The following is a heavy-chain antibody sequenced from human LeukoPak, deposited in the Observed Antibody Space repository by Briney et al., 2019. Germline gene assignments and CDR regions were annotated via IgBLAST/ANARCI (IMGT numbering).Heavy chain of an antibody. Sequence: GGSLRLSCAASGFTVSSNYMSWVRQAPGKGLEWVSVIYSGGSTYYADSVKGRFTISRDNSKNTLYLQMNSLRAEDTAVYYCARTDSSGWGAYWGQGTLVTVSS. D-gene: IGHD6-19*01. CDR3: ARTDSSGWGAY. J-gene: IGHJ4*02. V-gene: IGHV3-53*01. CDR2: IYSGGST. CDR1: GFTVSSNY.